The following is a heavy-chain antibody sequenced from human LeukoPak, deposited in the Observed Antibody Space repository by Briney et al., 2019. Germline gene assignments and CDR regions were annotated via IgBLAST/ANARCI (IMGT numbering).Heavy chain of an antibody. V-gene: IGHV3-33*01. Sequence: PGGSLRLSCAASGFTFSSYGMHWVRQAPGKGLEWVAVVSYAGTNKYYADSVKGRFTISRDNSKNTLYLQMNSLRAEDTAVYYCARDISFRYFDLWGQGTLVTVSS. D-gene: IGHD2/OR15-2a*01. CDR2: VSYAGTNK. J-gene: IGHJ4*02. CDR1: GFTFSSYG. CDR3: ARDISFRYFDL.